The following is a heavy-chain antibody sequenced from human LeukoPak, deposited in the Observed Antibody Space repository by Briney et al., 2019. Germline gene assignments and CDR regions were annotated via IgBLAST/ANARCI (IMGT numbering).Heavy chain of an antibody. CDR3: AKGSVGVAAFDY. J-gene: IGHJ4*02. CDR2: ISYDGSNK. CDR1: GFTFSSYG. V-gene: IGHV3-30*18. D-gene: IGHD2-15*01. Sequence: GGSLRLSCAASGFTFSSYGMHWVRQAPGKGLEWVAVISYDGSNKYYADSVKGRFTISRDNSKNTLYLQMNSLRAEDTAAYYCAKGSVGVAAFDYWGQGTLVTVSS.